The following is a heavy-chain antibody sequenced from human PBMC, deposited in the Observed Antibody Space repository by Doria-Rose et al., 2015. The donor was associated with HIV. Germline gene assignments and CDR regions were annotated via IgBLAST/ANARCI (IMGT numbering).Heavy chain of an antibody. Sequence: VQLVESGAEVRKPGESLKISCKGSGYNFANSWIAWVRQMPGKGLEWMGIIYPGDSDTNYSPSFQGRVTISVDKSSSTASRQWSSLKPSDTAIYYCAKQVYIYDGFDIWGQGTTVIVSS. J-gene: IGHJ3*02. V-gene: IGHV5-51*01. D-gene: IGHD3-3*02. CDR2: IYPGDSDT. CDR1: GYNFANSW. CDR3: AKQVYIYDGFDI.